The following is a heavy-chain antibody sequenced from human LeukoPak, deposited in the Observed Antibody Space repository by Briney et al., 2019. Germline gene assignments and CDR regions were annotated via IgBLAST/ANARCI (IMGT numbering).Heavy chain of an antibody. CDR3: ARVGYNGWNFEN. CDR1: GFTFSSYW. J-gene: IGHJ4*02. CDR2: ISQDVSHK. D-gene: IGHD5-12*01. Sequence: GGSLRLSCAASGFTFSSYWMSWVRQAPGKGLQSVAYISQDVSHKYYVDSVKGRFTIFRDNAKNSLHLEMNSLRAEDTALYYCARVGYNGWNFENWGQGTLVTVSS. V-gene: IGHV3-7*01.